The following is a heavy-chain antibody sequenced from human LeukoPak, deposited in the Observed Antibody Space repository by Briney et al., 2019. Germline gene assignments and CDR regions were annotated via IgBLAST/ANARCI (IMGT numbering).Heavy chain of an antibody. V-gene: IGHV3-23*01. CDR1: GFTFSSYA. CDR2: ISGSGGST. J-gene: IGHJ4*02. Sequence: PGGSLRLSCAASGFTFSSYAMSWVRQAPGKGLEWVSAISGSGGSTYYADSVKGRFTISRDNSKNTLYLQMNSPRAEDTAVYYCAKGVVPAAISGNYFDYWGQGTLVTVSS. CDR3: AKGVVPAAISGNYFDY. D-gene: IGHD2-2*01.